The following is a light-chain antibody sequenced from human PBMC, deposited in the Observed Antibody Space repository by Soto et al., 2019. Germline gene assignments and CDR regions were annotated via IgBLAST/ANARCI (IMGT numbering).Light chain of an antibody. CDR3: CSYAGSSTCV. J-gene: IGLJ3*02. CDR1: SSDVGSYNL. Sequence: QSALTQPASVSGSPGQSITISCTGTSSDVGSYNLVSWYQQHPGKAPKVMIYEGSKRPSGVSNRFSGSKSGNTASLTISGLQAEDEADYYCCSYAGSSTCVFGGGTKLTVL. CDR2: EGS. V-gene: IGLV2-23*01.